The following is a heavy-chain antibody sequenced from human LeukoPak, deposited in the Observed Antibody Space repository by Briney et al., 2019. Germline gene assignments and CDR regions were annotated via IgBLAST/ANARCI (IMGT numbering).Heavy chain of an antibody. V-gene: IGHV3-48*03. CDR3: ARESGYSYGCFDY. CDR1: GFTFSSYE. J-gene: IGHJ4*02. D-gene: IGHD5-18*01. Sequence: GGSLRLSCAASGFTFSSYEMNWVRQAPGKGLEWVSYISSSGSTTYYADSVKGRFTISRDNAKNSLYLQMNSLRAEDTAVYYCARESGYSYGCFDYWGQGTLVTVSS. CDR2: ISSSGSTT.